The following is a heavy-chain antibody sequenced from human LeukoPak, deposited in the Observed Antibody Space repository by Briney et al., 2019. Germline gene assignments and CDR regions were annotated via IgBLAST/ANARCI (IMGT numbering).Heavy chain of an antibody. CDR3: ARVDDDFWSGYQKPDY. V-gene: IGHV3-48*01. CDR2: ISSSSSTI. CDR1: GFTFSSYS. Sequence: GGSLRLSCAASGFTFSSYSMNWVRQAPGKGLEWVSYISSSSSTIYYADSVKGRFTISRDNAKNSLYLQMNSLRAEDTAVYYCARVDDDFWSGYQKPDYWGQGTLVTVSS. D-gene: IGHD3-3*01. J-gene: IGHJ4*02.